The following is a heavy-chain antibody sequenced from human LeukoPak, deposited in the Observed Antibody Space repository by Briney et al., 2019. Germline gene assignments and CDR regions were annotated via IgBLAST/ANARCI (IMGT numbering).Heavy chain of an antibody. D-gene: IGHD2-2*01. CDR2: MNPNSGNT. Sequence: ASVKVSCKASGYTFTSYDMNWVRQATGQGLEWMGWMNPNSGNTGYAQQFQGRVTMTMSTSISTAYMELSSLRSEDTAVYYCARVPSSTSLAGYFDLWGRGTLVTVSS. V-gene: IGHV1-8*01. J-gene: IGHJ2*01. CDR3: ARVPSSTSLAGYFDL. CDR1: GYTFTSYD.